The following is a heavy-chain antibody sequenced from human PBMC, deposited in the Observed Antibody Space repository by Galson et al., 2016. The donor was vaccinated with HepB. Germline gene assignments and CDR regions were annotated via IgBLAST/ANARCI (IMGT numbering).Heavy chain of an antibody. CDR2: IKGDGSDT. Sequence: SLRLSCAASGFTFNTFWMTWVRQTPGKGLELVAKIKGDGSDTYYVDSVEGRFTISRDNAKNSLYLQMSSLRGEDTAVYYCVRNYDWAFAVWGKGTMVTVSS. CDR1: GFTFNTFW. D-gene: IGHD3-22*01. CDR3: VRNYDWAFAV. V-gene: IGHV3-7*04. J-gene: IGHJ3*01.